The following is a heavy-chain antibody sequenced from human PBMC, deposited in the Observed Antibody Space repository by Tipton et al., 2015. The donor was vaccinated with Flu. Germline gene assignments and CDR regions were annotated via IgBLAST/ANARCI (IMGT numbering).Heavy chain of an antibody. V-gene: IGHV4-4*07. J-gene: IGHJ3*01. Sequence: TLSLTCTVSGDSINNNYWSWVRQPAGKGLEWIGRISTSGSTNYNASLESRVTMSRDTSKNHFSLRLSSATAADTALYYCARDLRGYSGYTGGDAFDLWGPGIMVTVSS. D-gene: IGHD5-12*01. CDR1: GDSINNNY. CDR2: ISTSGST. CDR3: ARDLRGYSGYTGGDAFDL.